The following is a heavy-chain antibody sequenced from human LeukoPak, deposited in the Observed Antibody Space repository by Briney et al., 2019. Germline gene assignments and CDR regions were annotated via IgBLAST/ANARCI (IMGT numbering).Heavy chain of an antibody. CDR1: GYSFTTYW. CDR3: AAQGDDSFFDY. J-gene: IGHJ4*02. V-gene: IGHV5-51*01. D-gene: IGHD2-15*01. CDR2: IYPGDSDT. Sequence: GESLKISCKGSGYSFTTYWIGWVRQMPGKGLEWMGIIYPGDSDTRYSPSFQGQVTNSADKSSTTAYLQWSSLKASDTAMYYCAAQGDDSFFDYWGQGTLVTVSS.